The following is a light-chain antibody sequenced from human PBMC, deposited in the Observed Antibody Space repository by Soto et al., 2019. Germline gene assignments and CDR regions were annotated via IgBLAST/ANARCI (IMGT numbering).Light chain of an antibody. V-gene: IGKV3-15*01. J-gene: IGKJ1*01. Sequence: EVVMTQSPATLSVSPGERVTLSCRASQSVRSNLAWYQHKPGQAPRLLIYAASTRATGIPARFSGSGSGTDFTLTISSLLSEDFAVYYCQQYNNWPPWTFGQGTKVDIK. CDR3: QQYNNWPPWT. CDR2: AAS. CDR1: QSVRSN.